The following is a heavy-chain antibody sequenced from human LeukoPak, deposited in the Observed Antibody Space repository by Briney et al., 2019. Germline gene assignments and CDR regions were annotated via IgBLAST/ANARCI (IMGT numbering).Heavy chain of an antibody. J-gene: IGHJ5*02. CDR1: GFTFSSYG. Sequence: GGSLRLSCAASGFTFSSYGMHWVRQAPGKGLEWVSAISGSGGSTYYADSVKGRFTISRDNSKNTLYLQMNSLRAEDTAVYYCVKDAAAAGNDWFDPWGQGTLVTVSS. V-gene: IGHV3-23*01. CDR3: VKDAAAAGNDWFDP. CDR2: ISGSGGST. D-gene: IGHD6-13*01.